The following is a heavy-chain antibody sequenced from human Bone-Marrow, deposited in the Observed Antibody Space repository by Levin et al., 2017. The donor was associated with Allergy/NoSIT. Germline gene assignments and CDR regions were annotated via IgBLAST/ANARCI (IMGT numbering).Heavy chain of an antibody. CDR2: IYYTGST. CDR1: GASISSGGYY. Sequence: SQTLSLTCTVSGASISSGGYYWSWIRQHPGKGLEWVGYIYYTGSTYYTPSLKSRLTISRDTSKNQFSLKVTTVTAADTAVYYCARGRITALSFDDWGQGTLVTVSS. D-gene: IGHD6-6*01. J-gene: IGHJ4*02. CDR3: ARGRITALSFDD. V-gene: IGHV4-31*03.